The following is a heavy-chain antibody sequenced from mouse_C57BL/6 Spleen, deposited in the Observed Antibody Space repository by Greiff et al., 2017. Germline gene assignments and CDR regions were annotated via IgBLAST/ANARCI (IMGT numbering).Heavy chain of an antibody. CDR3: ARKVYYYGSSPAFDY. CDR1: GYTFTSYW. Sequence: VQLQQPGAELVKPGASVKMSCKASGYTFTSYWITWVKQRPGQGLEWIGDIYPGSGSTNYNEKFKGKATLTVDTSSSTAYMQLSSLTSEDSAVYYCARKVYYYGSSPAFDYWGKGTTLTVSS. CDR2: IYPGSGST. D-gene: IGHD1-1*01. V-gene: IGHV1-55*01. J-gene: IGHJ2*01.